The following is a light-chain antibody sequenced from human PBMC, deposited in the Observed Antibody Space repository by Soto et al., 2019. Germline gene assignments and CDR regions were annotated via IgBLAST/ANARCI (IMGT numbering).Light chain of an antibody. CDR1: SSDVGGFTF. CDR2: DVS. Sequence: QSALTQPASVSGSPGQSITISCTGTSSDVGGFTFVSWYQQHPGRAPKLMIYDVSNRPSGVSNRFSGSKSGNTASLTISGLQADDDADYYCVSYTTSASYVFGTGTKLTVL. J-gene: IGLJ1*01. V-gene: IGLV2-14*01. CDR3: VSYTTSASYV.